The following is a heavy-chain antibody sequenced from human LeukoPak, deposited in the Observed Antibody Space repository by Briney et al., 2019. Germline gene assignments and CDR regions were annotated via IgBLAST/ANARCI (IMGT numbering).Heavy chain of an antibody. Sequence: GASVKVSCKASGYTFTSYDINWVRQATGQGLEWMGWINPNSGGTNYAQKFQGRVTMTRDTSISTAYMELSRLRSDDTAVYYCARGEKYYYDSSGYYYDYWGQGTLVTVSS. CDR2: INPNSGGT. J-gene: IGHJ4*02. D-gene: IGHD3-22*01. V-gene: IGHV1-2*02. CDR3: ARGEKYYYDSSGYYYDY. CDR1: GYTFTSYD.